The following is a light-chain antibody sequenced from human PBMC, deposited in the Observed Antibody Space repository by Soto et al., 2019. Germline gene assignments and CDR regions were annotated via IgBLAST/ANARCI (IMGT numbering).Light chain of an antibody. J-gene: IGKJ4*01. Sequence: EIVLTQSPGTLSLSPGERATLSCRASQGIGDTLAWYQHKPGQTPRLLIYGASNRATGIPDRFSGIGSGTEFTLILSSLQSEDFGVYYCQHYKTWPLSFGGGTKVDIK. CDR2: GAS. CDR3: QHYKTWPLS. V-gene: IGKV3D-15*01. CDR1: QGIGDT.